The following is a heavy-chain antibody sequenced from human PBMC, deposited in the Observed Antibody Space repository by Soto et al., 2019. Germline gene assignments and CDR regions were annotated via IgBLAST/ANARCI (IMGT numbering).Heavy chain of an antibody. CDR3: ARGGVVAATYYYYGMDV. Sequence: ASVKGSCKASGYTFTSYGISWVRQAPGQGLEWMGWISAYNGNTNYAQKLQGRVTMTTDTSTSTAYMELRSLRSDDTAVYYCARGGVVAATYYYYGMDVWGQGTTVTVS. CDR1: GYTFTSYG. CDR2: ISAYNGNT. D-gene: IGHD2-15*01. V-gene: IGHV1-18*04. J-gene: IGHJ6*02.